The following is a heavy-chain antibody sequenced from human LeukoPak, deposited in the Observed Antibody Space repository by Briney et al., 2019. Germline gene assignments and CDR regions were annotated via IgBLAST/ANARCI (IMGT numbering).Heavy chain of an antibody. V-gene: IGHV4-59*01. CDR1: GYSFSSYH. CDR3: ARVGRGDHTWGSYYCDH. Sequence: SETLTLTCTASGYSFSSYHWSWLRQPPGKGLEWIGYISSSGSTSYNPSLETRLTISVDTSKNQFSLKLSSVTAADTAVYYCARVGRGDHTWGSYYCDHWGQGTLVSVSS. J-gene: IGHJ4*02. CDR2: ISSSGST. D-gene: IGHD3-16*01.